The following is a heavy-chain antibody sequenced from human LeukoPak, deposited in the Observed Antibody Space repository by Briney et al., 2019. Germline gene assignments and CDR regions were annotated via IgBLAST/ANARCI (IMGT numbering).Heavy chain of an antibody. D-gene: IGHD3-22*01. J-gene: IGHJ4*02. CDR2: IYHSGST. CDR1: GGSISSSSYY. CDR3: ARLGRDYYDSSGYYHY. V-gene: IGHV4-39*07. Sequence: SETLSLTCTVSGGSISSSSYYWGWIRQPPGKGLEWIGSIYHSGSTYYNPSLKSRVTISVDTSKNQFSLKLSSVTAADTAVYYCARLGRDYYDSSGYYHYWGQGTLVTVSS.